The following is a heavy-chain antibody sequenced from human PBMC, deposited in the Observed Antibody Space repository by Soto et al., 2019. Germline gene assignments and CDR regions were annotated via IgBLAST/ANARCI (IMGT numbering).Heavy chain of an antibody. CDR1: GYTFTSYD. Sequence: QVQLVQSGAEVKKPGASVKVSCKASGYTFTSYDINWVRQATGQGLEWMGWMNPNSGNTGYAQKFQGRVTMTRNTSISTAYMELSSLRSEDTAVYYCATGPYNWNLNYYYYMDVWGKGTTVTVSS. V-gene: IGHV1-8*01. CDR2: MNPNSGNT. D-gene: IGHD1-20*01. CDR3: ATGPYNWNLNYYYYMDV. J-gene: IGHJ6*03.